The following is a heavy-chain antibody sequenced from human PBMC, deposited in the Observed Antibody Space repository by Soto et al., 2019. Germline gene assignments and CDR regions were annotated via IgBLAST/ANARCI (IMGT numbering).Heavy chain of an antibody. Sequence: GSLRLSCASSGFTLSSYSMNWVRQAPGKGLEWVSSISSSSSYIYYADSVKGRFTISRDNAKNSLYLQMNSLRAEDTAVYYCARETVVPAAISNYYYGMDVWGQGTTVTVSS. J-gene: IGHJ6*02. V-gene: IGHV3-21*01. CDR3: ARETVVPAAISNYYYGMDV. D-gene: IGHD2-2*01. CDR2: ISSSSSYI. CDR1: GFTLSSYS.